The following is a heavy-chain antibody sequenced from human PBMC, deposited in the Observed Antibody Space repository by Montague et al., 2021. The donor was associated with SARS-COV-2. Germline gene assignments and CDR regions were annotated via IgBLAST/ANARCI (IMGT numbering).Heavy chain of an antibody. J-gene: IGHJ4*02. CDR1: GFTFSSYE. Sequence: SLSLSLSASGFTFSSYEMNWVRQAPGKGLEWVSYISSSGSTIYYADSVKGRFTISRDNAKNSLYLQMNSLRAEDTAVYYCARNGALYSSGWWGGDFDYWGQGTLVTVSS. V-gene: IGHV3-48*03. D-gene: IGHD6-19*01. CDR2: ISSSGSTI. CDR3: ARNGALYSSGWWGGDFDY.